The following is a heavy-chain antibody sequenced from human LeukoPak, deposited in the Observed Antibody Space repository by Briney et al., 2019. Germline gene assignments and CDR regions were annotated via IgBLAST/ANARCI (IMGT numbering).Heavy chain of an antibody. CDR2: INPNSGGT. Sequence: GASVKVSCKASGYTFTGYYMHWVRQAPGQGLEWMGWINPNSGGTNYAQKFQGRVTMTRDTSISTAYMELSRLRSDDTAVYYCARDLRCGHRLCGFDYWGQGTLVTVSS. V-gene: IGHV1-2*02. D-gene: IGHD3-10*02. CDR1: GYTFTGYY. J-gene: IGHJ4*02. CDR3: ARDLRCGHRLCGFDY.